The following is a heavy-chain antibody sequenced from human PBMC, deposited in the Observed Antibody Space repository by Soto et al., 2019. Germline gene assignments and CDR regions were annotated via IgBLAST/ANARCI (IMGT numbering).Heavy chain of an antibody. CDR1: GGTFSSYA. D-gene: IGHD2-2*01. CDR3: ARDPVGYQLLGFDY. V-gene: IGHV1-69*01. Sequence: QVQLVQSGAEVKKPGSSVKVSCKASGGTFSSYAISWVRQAPGQGLEWMGGIIPIFGTANYAQKFQGRVTITAEESTSTANMEVSSLRSEDTAVYYCARDPVGYQLLGFDYWGQGTLVTVSS. CDR2: IIPIFGTA. J-gene: IGHJ4*02.